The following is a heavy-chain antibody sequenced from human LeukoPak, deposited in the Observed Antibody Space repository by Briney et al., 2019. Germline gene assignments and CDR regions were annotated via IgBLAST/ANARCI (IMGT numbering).Heavy chain of an antibody. CDR2: INWNGGST. CDR3: AREFGIAAAGDYYCYYGMDV. CDR1: GFTFDDYG. V-gene: IGHV3-20*04. D-gene: IGHD6-13*01. J-gene: IGHJ6*02. Sequence: PGGSLRLSCAASGFTFDDYGMSWVRQAPGKGLEWVSGINWNGGSTGYADSVKGRFTISRDNAKNSLYLQMNSLRAEDTALYYCAREFGIAAAGDYYCYYGMDVWGQGTTVTVSS.